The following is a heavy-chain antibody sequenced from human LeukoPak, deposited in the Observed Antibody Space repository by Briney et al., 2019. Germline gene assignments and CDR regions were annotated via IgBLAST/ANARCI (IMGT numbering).Heavy chain of an antibody. D-gene: IGHD5-12*01. CDR1: GFTFSSYA. J-gene: IGHJ3*02. CDR2: IHSGGST. V-gene: IGHV3-53*01. Sequence: AGGSLRLSCAASGFTFSSYAMSWVRQAPGKGLEWVSVIHSGGSTYYADSVKGRFTISRDNSKNTLYLQMNSLRAEDTAVYYCASSTGGGYDDAFDIWGQGTMVTVSS. CDR3: ASSTGGGYDDAFDI.